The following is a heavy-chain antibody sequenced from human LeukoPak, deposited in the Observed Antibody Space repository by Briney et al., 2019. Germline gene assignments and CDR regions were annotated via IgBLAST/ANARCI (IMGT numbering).Heavy chain of an antibody. CDR1: GGPISNSMTY. V-gene: IGHV4-39*07. Sequence: PSETLSLTCSVSGGPISNSMTYWGWIRQPPGKGLEWIGSIYHSGSTYYNPSLKSRVTISVDTSKNQFSLKLSSVTAADTAVYYCASGGKRDQFDPWGQGTLVTVSS. CDR2: IYHSGST. J-gene: IGHJ5*02. CDR3: ASGGKRDQFDP. D-gene: IGHD3-3*01.